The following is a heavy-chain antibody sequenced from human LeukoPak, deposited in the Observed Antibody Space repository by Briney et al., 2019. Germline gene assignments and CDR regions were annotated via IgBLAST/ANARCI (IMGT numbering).Heavy chain of an antibody. CDR2: ISSSGSTI. CDR3: AGSGSYKYYFDY. J-gene: IGHJ4*02. CDR1: GFTSSDYY. V-gene: IGHV3-11*04. D-gene: IGHD3-10*01. Sequence: PGGSLRLSCAASGFTSSDYYMSWIRQAPGKGLEWVSYISSSGSTIYYADSVKGRFTISRDNAKNSLYLQMNSLRAEDTAVYYCAGSGSYKYYFDYWGQGTLVTVSS.